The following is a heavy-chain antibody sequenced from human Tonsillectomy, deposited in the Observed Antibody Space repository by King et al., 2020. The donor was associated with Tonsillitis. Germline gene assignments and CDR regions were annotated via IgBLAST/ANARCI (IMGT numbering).Heavy chain of an antibody. CDR1: GFTFSCYA. J-gene: IGHJ6*02. CDR3: AKSLKENYYYYDMDV. Sequence: VQLVESGGGLVQPGGSLRLSCAASGFTFSCYAMSWVRQAPGKGLEWVSAISGSGGNTYYADSVKGRFTISRDNSKNTLYLQMNSLRAEDTAVYHCAKSLKENYYYYDMDVWGQGTTVTVSS. V-gene: IGHV3-23*04. CDR2: ISGSGGNT.